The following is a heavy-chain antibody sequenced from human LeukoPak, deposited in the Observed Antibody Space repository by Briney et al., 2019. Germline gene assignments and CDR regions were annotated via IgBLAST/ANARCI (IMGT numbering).Heavy chain of an antibody. Sequence: PGGSLRLSCAASGLTFSSYGMHWVRQAPGKGLEWVAVISYDGSNKYYADSVKGRFTISRDNSKNTLYLQMNSLRAEDTAVYYCAKGQSYSRGWYGFDYWGQGTLVTVSS. CDR1: GLTFSSYG. CDR2: ISYDGSNK. V-gene: IGHV3-30*18. J-gene: IGHJ4*02. CDR3: AKGQSYSRGWYGFDY. D-gene: IGHD6-19*01.